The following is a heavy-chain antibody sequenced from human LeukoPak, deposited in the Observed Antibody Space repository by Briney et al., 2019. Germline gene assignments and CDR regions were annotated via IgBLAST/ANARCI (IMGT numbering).Heavy chain of an antibody. CDR1: GYTFTGRY. CDR2: INPNSGGT. Sequence: ASVKVSCKASGYTFTGRYIHWVRQAPGQGLEWMGWINPNSGGTNYAQKFQGRVSMTRDTSISAAYMELSRLSSDDTAVYYCARVFYYGSGNSVDDAFDIWGQGTMVTVSS. J-gene: IGHJ3*02. D-gene: IGHD3-10*01. V-gene: IGHV1-2*02. CDR3: ARVFYYGSGNSVDDAFDI.